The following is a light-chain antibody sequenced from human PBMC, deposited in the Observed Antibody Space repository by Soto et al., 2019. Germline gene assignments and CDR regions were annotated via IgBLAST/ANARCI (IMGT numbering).Light chain of an antibody. CDR2: KAS. Sequence: DIQMTQSPSTLSASVGDRVTITCRASQSISSWLAWYQQKPGKAPKLLIYKASSLESGVPSRFSGSGSGTEFTLTISSLQPDDFATYYCQQYNSYSPTWTFXQGTKVDIK. CDR1: QSISSW. J-gene: IGKJ1*01. CDR3: QQYNSYSPTWT. V-gene: IGKV1-5*03.